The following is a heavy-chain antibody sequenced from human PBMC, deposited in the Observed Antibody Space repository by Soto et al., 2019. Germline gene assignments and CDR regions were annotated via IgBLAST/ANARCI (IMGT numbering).Heavy chain of an antibody. CDR1: GGTFSSYA. J-gene: IGHJ6*02. CDR3: ATGYSIIGYYGMDV. CDR2: IIPIFGTA. D-gene: IGHD6-13*01. Sequence: ASVKVSCKASGGTFSSYAISWVRQAPGQGLEWMGGIIPIFGTANYAQKFQGRVTITADESTSTAYMELSSLRSEDTAVYYCATGYSIIGYYGMDVWGQGTTVTVSS. V-gene: IGHV1-69*13.